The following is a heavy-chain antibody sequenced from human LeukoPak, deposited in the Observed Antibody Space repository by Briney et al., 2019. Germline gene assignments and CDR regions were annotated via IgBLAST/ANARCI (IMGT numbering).Heavy chain of an antibody. D-gene: IGHD3-10*01. J-gene: IGHJ4*02. Sequence: PGGSLRLSCAASGFTFSSYSMNWVRQAPGKGLEWVSSISSSSYIYYADSVKGRFTISRGNAKNSLYLQMNSLRAEDTAVYYCARGLRGSGPLDYWRQGTLVTVSS. CDR2: ISSSSYI. CDR3: ARGLRGSGPLDY. V-gene: IGHV3-21*01. CDR1: GFTFSSYS.